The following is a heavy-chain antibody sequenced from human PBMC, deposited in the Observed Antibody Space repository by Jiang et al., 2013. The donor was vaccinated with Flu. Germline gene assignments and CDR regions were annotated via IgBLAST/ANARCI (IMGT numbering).Heavy chain of an antibody. D-gene: IGHD1-14*01. J-gene: IGHJ6*04. CDR1: GFTFSSYA. V-gene: IGHV3-30*01. Sequence: VQLLESGGGVVQPGRSLRLSCAASGFTFSSYAMHWVRQAPGKGLEWVAVISYDGSNKYYADSVKGRFTISRDNSKNTLYLQMNSLRAEDTAVYYCARERVRLGKAYYYYGMDVWGKGTTVTVSS. CDR2: ISYDGSNK. CDR3: ARERVRLGKAYYYYGMDV.